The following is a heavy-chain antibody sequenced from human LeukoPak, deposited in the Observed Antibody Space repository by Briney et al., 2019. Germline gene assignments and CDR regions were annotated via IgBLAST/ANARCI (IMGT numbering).Heavy chain of an antibody. CDR2: IYSGGST. CDR3: ARGGAMIRGVFDY. V-gene: IGHV3-66*01. Sequence: GGSLRLSCIDSGFTVSSNYMTWVRQAPGKGLEWVSIIYSGGSTYYADSVKGRFTISRDNSKNTLYLQMNSLRAEDTAVYYCARGGAMIRGVFDYWGQGTLVTVSS. CDR1: GFTVSSNY. D-gene: IGHD3-10*01. J-gene: IGHJ4*02.